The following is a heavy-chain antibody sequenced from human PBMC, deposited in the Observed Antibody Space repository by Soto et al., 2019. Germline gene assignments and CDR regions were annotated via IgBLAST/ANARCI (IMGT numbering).Heavy chain of an antibody. CDR1: GGSISIGGYY. Sequence: PSETLSLTCTVSGGSISIGGYYLSWIRQHPGKGLEWIGYIYYSGSTYYNPSLKSRVTISVDTSKNQFSLKLSSVTAADTAVYYCARAGRGSGRSRNWSDPWCQGTVVTVSS. CDR2: IYYSGST. CDR3: ARAGRGSGRSRNWSDP. J-gene: IGHJ5*02. D-gene: IGHD2-15*01. V-gene: IGHV4-31*03.